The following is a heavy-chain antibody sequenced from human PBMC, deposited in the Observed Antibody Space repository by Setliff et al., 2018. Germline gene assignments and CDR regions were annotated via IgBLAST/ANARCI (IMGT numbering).Heavy chain of an antibody. CDR2: MYYSGDT. J-gene: IGHJ4*02. CDR1: GGSVRGYY. D-gene: IGHD5-18*01. CDR3: ARLPPLHTPMALTFDY. Sequence: SETLSLTCTVSGGSVRGYYWSWIRQPPGKGLEWIGYMYYSGDTNYNPSLKSRVTISVDTSKNQFSLELRSVTAADTTVYYCARLPPLHTPMALTFDYWGQGILVTVSS. V-gene: IGHV4-59*08.